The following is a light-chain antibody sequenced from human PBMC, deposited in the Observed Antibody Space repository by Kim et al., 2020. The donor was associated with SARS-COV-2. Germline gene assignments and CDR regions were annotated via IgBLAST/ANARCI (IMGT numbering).Light chain of an antibody. V-gene: IGLV2-23*01. Sequence: GQSITISCTGTSSDVGSYNLVSWYQQHPGKAPKLMIYEGSKRPSGVSNRFSGSKSGNTASLTISGLQAEDEADYYCCSYATTNTWVFGGGTQLTVL. CDR3: CSYATTNTWV. CDR2: EGS. CDR1: SSDVGSYNL. J-gene: IGLJ3*02.